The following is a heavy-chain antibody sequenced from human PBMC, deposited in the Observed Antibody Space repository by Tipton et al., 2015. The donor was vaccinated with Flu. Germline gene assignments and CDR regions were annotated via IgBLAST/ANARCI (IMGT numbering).Heavy chain of an antibody. CDR2: VHQTGNT. J-gene: IGHJ4*02. Sequence: TLSLTCSVSGDSVGSDYFWGWIRQSPGMGLEWIGNVHQTGNTYYNPSLRSRVTIAIDRPKNQFSLRLTSVTAADTAVYYCARSIVGSITEPYYLDYWGQGTLVSVSS. CDR3: ARSIVGSITEPYYLDY. V-gene: IGHV4-38-2*01. CDR1: GDSVGSDYF. D-gene: IGHD1-26*01.